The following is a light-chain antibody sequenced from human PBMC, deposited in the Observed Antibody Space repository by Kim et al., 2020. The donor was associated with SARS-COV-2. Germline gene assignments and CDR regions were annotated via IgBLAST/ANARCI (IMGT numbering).Light chain of an antibody. CDR3: CSYAGRYAYV. Sequence: QSALTQPRSVSGSPGQSVTISCTGTTSDVGGYNYVSWYQHHPGKAPRLMLYDVTKRPSGVPDRFSGSKSGNTASLTISGLQAEDEADYYCCSYAGRYAYVFGTGTKVTVL. J-gene: IGLJ1*01. CDR1: TSDVGGYNY. CDR2: DVT. V-gene: IGLV2-11*01.